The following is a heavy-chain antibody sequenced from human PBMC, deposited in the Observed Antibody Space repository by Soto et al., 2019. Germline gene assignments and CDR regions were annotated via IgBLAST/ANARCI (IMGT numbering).Heavy chain of an antibody. CDR3: ARLSYYERYQLLLRWFDS. J-gene: IGHJ5*01. D-gene: IGHD2-2*01. CDR1: GYTFTSYG. CDR2: INANNGNT. Sequence: ASVKVSCKASGYTFTSYGISWVRQAPGQGLEWMGWINANNGNTNYAQKLQGRVTMTTNTSTSTAYMELSSLRSDDTAVYYCARLSYYERYQLLLRWFDSWGQGTLVTVST. V-gene: IGHV1-18*01.